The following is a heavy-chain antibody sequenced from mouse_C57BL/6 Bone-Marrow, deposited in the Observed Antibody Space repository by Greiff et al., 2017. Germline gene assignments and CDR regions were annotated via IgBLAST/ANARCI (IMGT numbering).Heavy chain of an antibody. CDR3: ARGGNYGGYYCDY. CDR1: GYTFTTYP. Sequence: VQLQESGAELVKPGASVKMSCKASGYTFTTYPIEWMKQNHGKSLEWIGNFHPYNDDTKYNEKFKGKATLTVEKSSSSVYLELSRLTSDDSAVYYCARGGNYGGYYCDYWGQGTTLTVSS. CDR2: FHPYNDDT. V-gene: IGHV1-47*01. D-gene: IGHD2-1*01. J-gene: IGHJ2*01.